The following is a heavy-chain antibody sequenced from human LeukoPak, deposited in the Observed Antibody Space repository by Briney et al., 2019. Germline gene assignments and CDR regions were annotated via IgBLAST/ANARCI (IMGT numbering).Heavy chain of an antibody. CDR3: ARGACTNGVCDYSYYGMDV. D-gene: IGHD2-8*01. Sequence: PSETLSLTCAVYGGSFSGYYWSWIRQPPGKGLEWIGEINHSGSTNYNPSLKSRVTISVDTSKNQFPLKLSSVTAADTAVYYCARGACTNGVCDYSYYGMDVWGQGTTVTVSS. J-gene: IGHJ6*02. CDR2: INHSGST. V-gene: IGHV4-34*01. CDR1: GGSFSGYY.